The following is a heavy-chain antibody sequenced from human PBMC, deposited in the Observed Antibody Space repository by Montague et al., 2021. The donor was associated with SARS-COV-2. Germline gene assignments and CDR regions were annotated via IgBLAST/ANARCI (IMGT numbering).Heavy chain of an antibody. D-gene: IGHD3-22*01. J-gene: IGHJ6*02. CDR2: ISSSSSYI. CDR3: AREIDGITMIVVVTPYYYYGMDV. CDR1: GFTFSSYS. V-gene: IGHV3-21*01. Sequence: SLRLSCAASGFTFSSYSMNWVRQAPGKGLEWVSSISSSSSYIYYADSVKGRFTISRDNAKNSLYLQMNSLRAEDTAVYYCAREIDGITMIVVVTPYYYYGMDVWGQGTPVTVSS.